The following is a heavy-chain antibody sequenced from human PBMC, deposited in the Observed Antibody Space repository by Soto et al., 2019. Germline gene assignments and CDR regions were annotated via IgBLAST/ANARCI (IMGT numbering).Heavy chain of an antibody. CDR2: ISGPGGRT. V-gene: IGHV3-23*01. CDR1: EFTFNNCA. CDR3: AKVESYDFWGGYDYYDYSHYGMDV. J-gene: IGHJ6*02. D-gene: IGHD3-3*01. Sequence: GGSLRLSCAASEFTFNNCAMTWVRQTPGKGLEWVAGISGPGGRTYYADSVKGRFTISRDNSKNTLFLQMNGPRGEDTAVYYCAKVESYDFWGGYDYYDYSHYGMDVWGQGTTVTVSS.